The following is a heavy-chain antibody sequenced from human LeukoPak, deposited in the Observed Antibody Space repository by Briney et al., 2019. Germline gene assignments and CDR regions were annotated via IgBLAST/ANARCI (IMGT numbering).Heavy chain of an antibody. CDR2: IIPIFGTA. CDR1: GGTFSSYA. J-gene: IGHJ4*02. D-gene: IGHD3-3*01. V-gene: IGHV1-69*05. CDR3: ARGGYYDFWSGYFARD. Sequence: RASVKVSCKASGGTFSSYAISWVRQAPGQGLEWMGGIIPIFGTANYAQKFQGRVTITTDESTSTAYMELSSLRSEDTAVYYCARGGYYDFWSGYFARDWGQGTLVTVSS.